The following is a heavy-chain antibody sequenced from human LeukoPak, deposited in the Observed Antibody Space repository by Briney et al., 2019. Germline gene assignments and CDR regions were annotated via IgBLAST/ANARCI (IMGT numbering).Heavy chain of an antibody. D-gene: IGHD6-13*01. J-gene: IGHJ4*02. CDR1: GYSFTSYW. V-gene: IGHV5-51*01. CDR2: IYPGDSDT. CDR3: ATTGPEYSSSWYLHF. Sequence: GESLKISCKASGYSFTSYWIGWVRQMPGKGLEWTGVIYPGDSDTRYSPSFQGQVTISVDKSISTAYLQWSSLKASDTAMYYCATTGPEYSSSWYLHFWGQGTLVTVSS.